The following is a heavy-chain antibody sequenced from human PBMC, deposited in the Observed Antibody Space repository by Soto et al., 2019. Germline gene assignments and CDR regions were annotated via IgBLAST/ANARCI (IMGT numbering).Heavy chain of an antibody. D-gene: IGHD3-16*01. Sequence: GESLKISCKGSGYSFTSYWISWVRQMPGKGLEWMGRIDPSDSYTNYSPSFQGHVTISADKSISTAYLQWSSLKASDTAMYYCARDRVPYDQSKYYYGMDVWGQGTTVTVSS. CDR3: ARDRVPYDQSKYYYGMDV. J-gene: IGHJ6*02. CDR2: IDPSDSYT. V-gene: IGHV5-10-1*01. CDR1: GYSFTSYW.